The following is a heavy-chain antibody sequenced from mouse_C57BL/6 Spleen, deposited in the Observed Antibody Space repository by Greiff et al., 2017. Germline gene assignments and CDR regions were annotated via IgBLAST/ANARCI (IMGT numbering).Heavy chain of an antibody. Sequence: VQLQQSGPGLVQPSPSLSITCTVSGFSLTSYGVHWVRQSPGKGLEWLGVIWSGGSTDYNAAFISRLSISKDNSKSHVFFKMTSLQDVYTAIYYGAGHYDYGRGGAMDYWGQGTSVTVSS. D-gene: IGHD2-4*01. CDR3: AGHYDYGRGGAMDY. CDR1: GFSLTSYG. V-gene: IGHV2-2*01. J-gene: IGHJ4*01. CDR2: IWSGGST.